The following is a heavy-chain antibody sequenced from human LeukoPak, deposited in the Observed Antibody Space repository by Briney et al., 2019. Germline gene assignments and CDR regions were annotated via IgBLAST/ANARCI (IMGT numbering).Heavy chain of an antibody. CDR2: FSHSGST. J-gene: IGHJ4*02. CDR1: GGSINSGGYY. Sequence: SETLSLTCTVSGGSINSGGYYWTWIRQPPGEGLEWIAYFSHSGSTFYNPSLKSRVTISLDTSKNQFSLNLRSVTAADTAVYYCAGQNIPTPHDYWGQGTQVTVSS. V-gene: IGHV4-30-2*01. D-gene: IGHD2-2*02. CDR3: AGQNIPTPHDY.